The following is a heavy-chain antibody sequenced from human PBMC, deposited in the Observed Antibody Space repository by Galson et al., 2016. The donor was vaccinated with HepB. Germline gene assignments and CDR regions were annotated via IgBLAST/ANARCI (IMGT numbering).Heavy chain of an antibody. CDR1: GFTFSRYW. CDR2: IKQDGDEK. J-gene: IGHJ4*02. V-gene: IGHV3-7*05. D-gene: IGHD5-18*01. Sequence: SLRLSCAAPGFTFSRYWMSWVRQAPGKGLEWVANIKQDGDEKYYVESVKGRFTISRDNATSSVYLEMTSLRADDTAVYYCTRRWGAGGYSYGPIWGQGARVTVSS. CDR3: TRRWGAGGYSYGPI.